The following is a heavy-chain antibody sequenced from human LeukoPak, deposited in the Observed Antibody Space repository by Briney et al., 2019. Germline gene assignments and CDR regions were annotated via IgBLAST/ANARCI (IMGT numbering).Heavy chain of an antibody. J-gene: IGHJ4*02. CDR3: ARDNTETGPFDN. Sequence: ASVKVSCKASGYSFTSYYMHWVRQAPGQGLEWMGIIDPSGGSTSYAQKFQGRVTMTRHTSTSTVYMELSSLRSEDPAVYYGARDNTETGPFDNWGKGTLVTVSS. D-gene: IGHD4-11*01. CDR2: IDPSGGST. CDR1: GYSFTSYY. V-gene: IGHV1-46*01.